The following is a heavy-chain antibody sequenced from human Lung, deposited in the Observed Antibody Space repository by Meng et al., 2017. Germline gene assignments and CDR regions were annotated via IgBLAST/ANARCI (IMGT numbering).Heavy chain of an antibody. CDR2: KSHSRSN. CDR3: ASETLRELGFFDY. Sequence: QEEAPRLLLPPGTTSLPPAVSADSTTRTQWWGWIRQPHGEGLGWMGKKSHSRSNVSSPSPEGRVRISLAKCKNEFPLKPTPGTAAATAVYYYASETLRELGFFDYWGQGTLVTVSS. CDR1: ADSTTRTQW. D-gene: IGHD1-7*01. J-gene: IGHJ4*02. V-gene: IGHV4-4*03.